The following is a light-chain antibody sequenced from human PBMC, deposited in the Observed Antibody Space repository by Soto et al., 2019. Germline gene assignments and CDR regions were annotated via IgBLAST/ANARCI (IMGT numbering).Light chain of an antibody. V-gene: IGKV3-20*01. CDR3: QKYGSSPLN. J-gene: IGKJ4*01. CDR2: GAS. Sequence: EIVLTQSPVTLSLSPGEIATLSCRASESVSDNYLAWYQQRSGQAPRLVIYGASSRASAVPDRFSGSGSGADFTLTISRLEPEDFAVYYCQKYGSSPLNFGGGTKVDIK. CDR1: ESVSDNY.